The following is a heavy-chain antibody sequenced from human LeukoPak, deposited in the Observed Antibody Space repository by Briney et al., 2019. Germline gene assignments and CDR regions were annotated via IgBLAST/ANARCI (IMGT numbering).Heavy chain of an antibody. Sequence: GSLLLSCAASGFTFISNYMSGVRQAPGKGLEGVSVFYSGGSTYYADSVKGRFTISRENPKNRLYVEMNRLRGEDTAVYYCAGGYNWNYWGQGTLVTVSS. CDR2: FYSGGST. D-gene: IGHD1-20*01. J-gene: IGHJ4*02. V-gene: IGHV3-66*01. CDR1: GFTFISNY. CDR3: AGGYNWNY.